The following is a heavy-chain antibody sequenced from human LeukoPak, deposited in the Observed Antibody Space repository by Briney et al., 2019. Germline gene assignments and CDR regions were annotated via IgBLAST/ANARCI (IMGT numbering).Heavy chain of an antibody. CDR2: INHSGST. D-gene: IGHD5-12*01. Sequence: KPSETPSLTCAVYGESFIGYYWTWIRQSPGKGLEWIGEINHSGSTNYNPSLKSRVTVSVDTSKNQFSLKLASVTAADTAVYYCARAPETVAIDYWGQGTLVTVSS. CDR1: GESFIGYY. J-gene: IGHJ4*02. CDR3: ARAPETVAIDY. V-gene: IGHV4-34*01.